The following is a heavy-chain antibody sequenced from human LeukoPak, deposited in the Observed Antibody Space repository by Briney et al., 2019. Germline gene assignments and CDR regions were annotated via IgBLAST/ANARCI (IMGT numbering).Heavy chain of an antibody. D-gene: IGHD5-18*01. CDR3: ARGGRGYSYGSYYYYYMDV. V-gene: IGHV1-2*02. CDR1: GYTFTGYY. CDR2: INPNSGGT. J-gene: IGHJ6*03. Sequence: ASVKVSCKASGYTFTGYYMHWVRQAPGQGLEWMGWINPNSGGTNYAQKFQGRVTMTRDTSISTAYMELSRLRSDDTAVYYCARGGRGYSYGSYYYYYMDVWGKGTTVTISS.